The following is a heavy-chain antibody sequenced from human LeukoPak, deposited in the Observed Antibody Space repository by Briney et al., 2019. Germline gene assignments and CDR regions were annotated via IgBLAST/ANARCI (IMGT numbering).Heavy chain of an antibody. V-gene: IGHV3-74*01. CDR1: GFTFSSYW. Sequence: PGGSLRLSCAASGFTFSSYWMHWVRQAPGKGLVWVSRINSDGSSTSYADSVKGRFTISRDNAKNTLYLQMNSLRAEDTAVYYCARDLYSSSNEKDFDYWGQGTLVTVSS. J-gene: IGHJ4*02. CDR3: ARDLYSSSNEKDFDY. CDR2: INSDGSST. D-gene: IGHD6-6*01.